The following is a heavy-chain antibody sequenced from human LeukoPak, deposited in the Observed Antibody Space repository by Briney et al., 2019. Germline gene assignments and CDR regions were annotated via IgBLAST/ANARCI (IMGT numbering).Heavy chain of an antibody. CDR3: AREMIGYYYDSSGYYNY. V-gene: IGHV6-1*01. Sequence: SQTLSLTCAISGDSVSSNSAAWNWIRQSPSRGLEWLGRTYYRSKWYNDYAVSVKSRITINPDTSKNQFSLKLSSVTAADTAVYYCAREMIGYYYDSSGYYNYWGQGTLVTVSS. D-gene: IGHD3-22*01. CDR2: TYYRSKWYN. J-gene: IGHJ4*02. CDR1: GDSVSSNSAA.